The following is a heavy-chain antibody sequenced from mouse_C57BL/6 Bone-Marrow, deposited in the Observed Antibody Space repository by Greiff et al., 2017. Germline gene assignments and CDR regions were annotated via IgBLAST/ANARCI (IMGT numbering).Heavy chain of an antibody. CDR3: TNYYGSSYGYFDV. CDR1: GFTFSDAW. V-gene: IGHV6-6*01. J-gene: IGHJ1*03. Sequence: DVMLVASGGGLVQPGGSMKLSCAASGFTFSDAWMDWVRQSPEKGLEWVAEIRNKAKNHATYSAESVKGRFTISRDDSKSSVYLQMNSVSAEDTGIYYCTNYYGSSYGYFDVWGTGTTVTVSS. D-gene: IGHD1-1*01. CDR2: IRNKAKNHAT.